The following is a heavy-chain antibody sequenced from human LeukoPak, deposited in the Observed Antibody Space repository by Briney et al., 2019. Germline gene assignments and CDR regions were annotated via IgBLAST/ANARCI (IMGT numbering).Heavy chain of an antibody. CDR3: ARELDSGSHGGYFDY. J-gene: IGHJ4*02. CDR2: ISSSGSTI. CDR1: GFTFSSYS. D-gene: IGHD1-26*01. V-gene: IGHV3-48*04. Sequence: PGGSLRLSCAASGFTFSSYSMNWVRQAPGKGLEWVSYISSSGSTIYYADSVKGRFTISRDNAKNSLYLQMNSLRAEDTAVYYCARELDSGSHGGYFDYWGQGTLVTVSS.